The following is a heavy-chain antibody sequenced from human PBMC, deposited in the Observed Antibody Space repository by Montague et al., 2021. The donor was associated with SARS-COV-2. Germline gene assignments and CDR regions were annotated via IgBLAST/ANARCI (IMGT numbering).Heavy chain of an antibody. D-gene: IGHD2-15*01. Sequence: SETLSLTCAVSGVSIGSNNWWSWVRQPPGKGLEWIGEIDHSGSTXXNPSLKSRVTISVDKSKNQFSLKMSSVTAADTAVFYCARGLGCSGCRCYGDWLDPWGQGTLVTVSS. V-gene: IGHV4-4*02. J-gene: IGHJ5*02. CDR2: IDHSGST. CDR1: GVSIGSNNW. CDR3: ARGLGCSGCRCYGDWLDP.